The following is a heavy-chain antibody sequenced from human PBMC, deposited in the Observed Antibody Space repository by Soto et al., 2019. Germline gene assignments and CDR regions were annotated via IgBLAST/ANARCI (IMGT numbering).Heavy chain of an antibody. CDR2: IIPIFGTA. CDR1: GGTFSSYA. Sequence: SVKFSCKASGGTFSSYAISWVRQAPRQGLEWMGGIIPIFGTANYAQKFQGRVTITADESTSTAYMELSSLRSEDTAVYYCARGGVQLWDGDFDYWGQGTLVTVSS. D-gene: IGHD5-18*01. J-gene: IGHJ4*02. CDR3: ARGGVQLWDGDFDY. V-gene: IGHV1-69*13.